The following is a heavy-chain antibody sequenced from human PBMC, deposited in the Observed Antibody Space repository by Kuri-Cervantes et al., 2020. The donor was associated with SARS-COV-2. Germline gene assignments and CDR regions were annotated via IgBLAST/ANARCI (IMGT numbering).Heavy chain of an antibody. J-gene: IGHJ4*02. CDR1: GGSISSSSYY. Sequence: SETLSLTCTVSGGSISSSSYYWGWIRQPPGQGLEWIGSIYYSGSTYYNPSLKSRVTISVDTSKNQFSLKLSSVTAADTAVYYCARLRVDYGDYSRQYYFDYWGQGTLVTVSS. CDR2: IYYSGST. V-gene: IGHV4-39*01. D-gene: IGHD4-17*01. CDR3: ARLRVDYGDYSRQYYFDY.